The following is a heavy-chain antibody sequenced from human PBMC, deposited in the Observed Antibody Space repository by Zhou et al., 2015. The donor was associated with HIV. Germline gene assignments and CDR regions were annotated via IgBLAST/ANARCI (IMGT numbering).Heavy chain of an antibody. CDR1: GGTFSSYA. CDR2: ISVYSGNR. CDR3: ARDHGSGSYYFDH. V-gene: IGHV1-18*01. Sequence: QVQLVQSGAEVKKPGSSVKVSCKASGGTFSSYAISWVRQAPGQGLEWMGWISVYSGNRNYAQKFQGRVTMTTDTSTSTAYMELRSLRSDDTAFYHCARDHGSGSYYFDHWGQGTLVSVSS. D-gene: IGHD6-19*01. J-gene: IGHJ4*02.